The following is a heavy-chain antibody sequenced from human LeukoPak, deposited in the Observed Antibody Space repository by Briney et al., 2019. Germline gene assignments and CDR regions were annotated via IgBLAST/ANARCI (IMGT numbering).Heavy chain of an antibody. D-gene: IGHD6-13*01. V-gene: IGHV3-74*01. CDR1: GFTFSSYW. CDR2: ISSDGSSI. J-gene: IGHJ3*02. CDR3: ARDRWYSSYAFDI. Sequence: GGSLRLSCAASGFTFSSYWMHWVRQAPGKGLVWISRISSDGSSISYADSVKGRFTISRDNAKNSLYLQMNSLRAEDTAVYYCARDRWYSSYAFDIWGQGTMVTVSS.